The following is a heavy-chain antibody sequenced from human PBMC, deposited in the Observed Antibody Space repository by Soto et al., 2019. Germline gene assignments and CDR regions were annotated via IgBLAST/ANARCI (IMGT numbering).Heavy chain of an antibody. J-gene: IGHJ6*02. CDR1: GYTFTSYG. V-gene: IGHV1-18*01. D-gene: IGHD1-26*01. CDR3: ARGTQLGKYYYYYYGMDV. Sequence: GASVKVSCKASGYTFTSYGISWVRQAPGQGLEWMGWISAYNGNTNYAQKLQGRVTMTTDTSTSTAYMELRSLRSDDTAVYYCARGTQLGKYYYYYYGMDVWGQGTTVTVSS. CDR2: ISAYNGNT.